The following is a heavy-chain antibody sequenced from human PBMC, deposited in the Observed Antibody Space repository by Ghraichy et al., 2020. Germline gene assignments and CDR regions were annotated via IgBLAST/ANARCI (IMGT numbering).Heavy chain of an antibody. V-gene: IGHV4-59*01. J-gene: IGHJ6*03. CDR3: ARDGYLGQGYMDV. D-gene: IGHD1-1*01. Sequence: SETLSLTYTVSGGSISSYYWSWIRQPPGKGLEWIGYIYYSGSTNYNPSLKSRVTISVDTSKNQFSLKLSSVTAADTAVYYCARDGYLGQGYMDVWGKGTTVTVSS. CDR2: IYYSGST. CDR1: GGSISSYY.